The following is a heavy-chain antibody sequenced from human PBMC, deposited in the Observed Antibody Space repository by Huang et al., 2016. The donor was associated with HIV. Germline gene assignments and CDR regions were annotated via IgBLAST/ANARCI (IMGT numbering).Heavy chain of an antibody. CDR3: ARGYYGSGSYSGFQYGMDV. J-gene: IGHJ6*02. CDR1: GGTFSTYA. Sequence: QVQLVQSGAEVKKPGSSVKVSCRASGGTFSTYAISWVRQAPGQGLEWRGGFIPIFGSAKYAQKFQGRVTITADESTSTAYMELSSLRFEDTAVYYCARGYYGSGSYSGFQYGMDVWGQGTTVTVSS. CDR2: FIPIFGSA. V-gene: IGHV1-69*01. D-gene: IGHD3-10*01.